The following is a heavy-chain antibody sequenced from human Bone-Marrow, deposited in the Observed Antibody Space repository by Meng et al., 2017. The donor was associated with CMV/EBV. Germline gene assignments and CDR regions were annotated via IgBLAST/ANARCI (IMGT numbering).Heavy chain of an antibody. D-gene: IGHD1-26*01. CDR3: ARDGGGVLLDAFDI. CDR2: FYTGGGT. Sequence: GGSLKISCGASGFTATGYHMSWVRQTPGKGLEWGSTFYTGGGTYYADSVKGRFAISRDNSKNTLYLQMNSPRGEDTAVYYCARDGGGVLLDAFDIWGQGTTVTVSS. V-gene: IGHV3-53*01. J-gene: IGHJ3*02. CDR1: GFTATGYH.